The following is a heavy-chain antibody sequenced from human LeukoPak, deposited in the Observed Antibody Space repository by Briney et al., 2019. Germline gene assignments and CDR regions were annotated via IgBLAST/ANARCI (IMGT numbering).Heavy chain of an antibody. D-gene: IGHD2-15*01. J-gene: IGHJ6*02. CDR2: ISGSGDST. V-gene: IGHV3-23*01. CDR3: AKAVGVAATPPTSYFYYGMDV. Sequence: GGSLRLSCAASGFTFSSYGMSWVRQAPGKGLEWVSLISGSGDSTYYAVSVKGRYTISRDNSKNTLYLQMNSLRAEDTAVYFCAKAVGVAATPPTSYFYYGMDVWGQGTTVTVSS. CDR1: GFTFSSYG.